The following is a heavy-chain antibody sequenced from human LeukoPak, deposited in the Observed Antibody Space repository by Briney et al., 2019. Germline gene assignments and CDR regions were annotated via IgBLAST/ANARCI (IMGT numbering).Heavy chain of an antibody. V-gene: IGHV1-8*01. CDR2: MNPDSGNT. D-gene: IGHD4-17*01. CDR3: AVHLPGDYLDP. CDR1: GYTFTIYD. J-gene: IGHJ5*02. Sequence: ASVEVSCKASGYTFTIYDINWVRQAAGQGLEWMGWMNPDSGNTDFAQKSQGRVTMTRNTSISTAYMELSSLTSEDTAVYYCAVHLPGDYLDPWGQGTLVTVSS.